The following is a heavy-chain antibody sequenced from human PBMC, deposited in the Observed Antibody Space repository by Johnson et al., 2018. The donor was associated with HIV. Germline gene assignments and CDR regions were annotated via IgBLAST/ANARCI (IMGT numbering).Heavy chain of an antibody. D-gene: IGHD6-13*01. J-gene: IGHJ3*02. V-gene: IGHV3-30*03. Sequence: QVQLVESGGGLVQPGGSLGLSCAASGFTFSSYGMHWVRQAPGKGLEWVAVISYDGSEKYYVDSVKGRFTISRDNAKNSLYLQMNSLRAEDTAVYYCARDFYLLSSSWYSAFDIWGHGTKVTVSS. CDR1: GFTFSSYG. CDR2: ISYDGSEK. CDR3: ARDFYLLSSSWYSAFDI.